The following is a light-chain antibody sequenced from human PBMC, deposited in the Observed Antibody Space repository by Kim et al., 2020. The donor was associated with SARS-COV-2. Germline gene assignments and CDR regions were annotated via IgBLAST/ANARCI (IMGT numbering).Light chain of an antibody. CDR3: QAWDGSTAS. Sequence: VPPVQSAGAACSVVRLGVLCACWYQQTPGRSPVLVIYQDSARPSGIPARFSGSNSGSTATLTIGGTQAMDEADYYCQAWDGSTASFGGGTRLTVL. J-gene: IGLJ3*02. V-gene: IGLV3-1*01. CDR2: QDS. CDR1: RLGVLC.